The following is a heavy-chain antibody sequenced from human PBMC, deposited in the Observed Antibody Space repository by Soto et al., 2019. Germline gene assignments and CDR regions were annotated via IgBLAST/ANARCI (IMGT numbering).Heavy chain of an antibody. CDR1: GGSIRSYC. CDR3: ARDFPARFDP. V-gene: IGHV4-4*07. CDR2: ICTSGST. Sequence: PSETLSLTCIVSGGSIRSYCWSWIRQPAGKGLEWIGRICTSGSTNYNPSLKSRGTMSADTSKNQFPLKLTSVTAADTAVYYCARDFPARFDPWGQGTLVTVSS. J-gene: IGHJ5*02.